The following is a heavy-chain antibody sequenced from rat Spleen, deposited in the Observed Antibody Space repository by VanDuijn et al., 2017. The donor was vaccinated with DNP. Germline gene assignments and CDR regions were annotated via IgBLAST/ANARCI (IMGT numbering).Heavy chain of an antibody. J-gene: IGHJ2*01. Sequence: EVQLVESGGGLVQPGRSLKLSCAASGFTFSDYYMAWVRQAPGKGLEWVASINPDGGSTYYPDSVKGRFTTSRDNAENTVYLQMNSLRSEDTATYYCVKGYGYKFDNWGQGVMVTVSS. CDR1: GFTFSDYY. V-gene: IGHV5-58*01. CDR3: VKGYGYKFDN. D-gene: IGHD1-4*01. CDR2: INPDGGST.